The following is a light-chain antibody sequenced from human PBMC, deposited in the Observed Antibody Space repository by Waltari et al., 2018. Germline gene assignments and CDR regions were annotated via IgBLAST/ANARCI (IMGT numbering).Light chain of an antibody. CDR1: SSNVYTYNY. V-gene: IGLV2-11*01. Sequence: QSALTQPRSVSGSPGQSVTISCTGTSSNVYTYNYVSWDQQHPGKAPKPRIYVVSRRPSGGPVRFSGSKSGTQAALTISGLQAEDEADYHCCSYASDSWVFGGGTKLTVL. CDR2: VVS. CDR3: CSYASDSWV. J-gene: IGLJ3*02.